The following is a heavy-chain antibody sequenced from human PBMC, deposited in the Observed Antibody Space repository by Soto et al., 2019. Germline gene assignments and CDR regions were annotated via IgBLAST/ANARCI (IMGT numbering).Heavy chain of an antibody. D-gene: IGHD2-15*01. CDR1: GFTFSSYG. V-gene: IGHV3-30*18. J-gene: IGHJ4*02. Sequence: QVQLVESGGGVVQPGRSLRLSCAASGFTFSSYGMHWVRQAPGKGLEWVAVISYDGSNKYYADSVKGRFTISRDNSKNTLYLQMNSLRGEDTAVYYCAKAGDIVVVVGPLDYWGQGTLVTVSS. CDR3: AKAGDIVVVVGPLDY. CDR2: ISYDGSNK.